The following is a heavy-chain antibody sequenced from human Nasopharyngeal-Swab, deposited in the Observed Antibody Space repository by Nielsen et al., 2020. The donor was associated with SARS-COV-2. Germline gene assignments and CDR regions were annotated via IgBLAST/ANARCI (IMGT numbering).Heavy chain of an antibody. J-gene: IGHJ4*02. D-gene: IGHD2-15*01. CDR1: GFTVSSNY. Sequence: GESLKISCAASGFTVSSNYMSWVRQAPGKGLEWVSVIYSGGSTYYADSVKGRFTISRDNSKNTLYLQMNSLRAEDTAVYYCAREWEVVVAATLRFYFDYWGQGTLVTVSS. CDR2: IYSGGST. V-gene: IGHV3-66*01. CDR3: AREWEVVVAATLRFYFDY.